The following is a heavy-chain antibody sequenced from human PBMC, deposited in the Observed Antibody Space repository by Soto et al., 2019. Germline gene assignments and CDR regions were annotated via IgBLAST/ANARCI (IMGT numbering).Heavy chain of an antibody. CDR2: INPNSGDT. D-gene: IGHD2-8*02. Sequence: GASVKVSCKASGYTFTDYFIHWVRQAPGQGLEWVGRINPNSGDTISAQKFRGRVAMTRDTSITTVYMDLSRLTSGDTAVYYCARDGPGGNDTESDYWGQGTLVTVSS. CDR1: GYTFTDYF. J-gene: IGHJ4*02. CDR3: ARDGPGGNDTESDY. V-gene: IGHV1-2*06.